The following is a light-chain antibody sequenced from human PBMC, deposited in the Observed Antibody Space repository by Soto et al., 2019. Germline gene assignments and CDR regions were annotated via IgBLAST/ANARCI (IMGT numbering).Light chain of an antibody. Sequence: EIVLTQSPATLSLSPGERATISCRASHIVSSYLAWYQQKPGQAPRLLIYDASNRATGIPARFSGSGSGTDFTLTISSLEPEDFAVYYCQQRSNWPLTFGGGTKV. CDR3: QQRSNWPLT. J-gene: IGKJ4*01. V-gene: IGKV3-11*01. CDR2: DAS. CDR1: HIVSSY.